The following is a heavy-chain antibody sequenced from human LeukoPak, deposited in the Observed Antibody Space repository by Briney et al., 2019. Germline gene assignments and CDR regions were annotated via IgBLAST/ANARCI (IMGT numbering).Heavy chain of an antibody. CDR2: IYSGGST. CDR1: GFTVSSNY. D-gene: IGHD6-19*01. V-gene: IGHV3-53*01. J-gene: IGHJ4*02. Sequence: GGSLRLSCAASGFTVSSNYMSWVRQAPGKGLEWVSVIYSGGSTYYADSVKGRFTISRDNSKNTLYLQMKTLRAEDTAVYYCARVMNSGWSDYWGQGTLVTVSS. CDR3: ARVMNSGWSDY.